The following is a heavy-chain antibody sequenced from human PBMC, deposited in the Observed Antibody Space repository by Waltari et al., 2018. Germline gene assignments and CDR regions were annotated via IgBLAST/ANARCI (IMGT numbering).Heavy chain of an antibody. V-gene: IGHV1-69*05. CDR1: GGTFSSYA. CDR3: ARGQGVTPSRTHYYYYGMDV. CDR2: IIPIFGTA. J-gene: IGHJ6*02. Sequence: QVQLVQSGAEVKKPGSSVKVSCKASGGTFSSYAISWVRQAPGQGLEWMGGIIPIFGTANYAQKFQGRVTITTDESTSTAYMELNSLRAEDTAVYYCARGQGVTPSRTHYYYYGMDVWGQGTTVTVSS. D-gene: IGHD5-18*01.